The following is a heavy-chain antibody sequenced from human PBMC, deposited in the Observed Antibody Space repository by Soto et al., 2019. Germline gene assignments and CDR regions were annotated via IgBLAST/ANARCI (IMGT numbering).Heavy chain of an antibody. D-gene: IGHD2-15*01. CDR3: ARDRGYCSGGSCYIEYYFDY. CDR2: INAGNGNT. J-gene: IGHJ4*02. V-gene: IGHV1-3*01. Sequence: ASVKVSCKASGYTFTSYAMHWVRQAPGQRLEWMGWINAGNGNTKYSQKFQGRVTITRDTSASTAYMELSSLRSEDTAVYYCARDRGYCSGGSCYIEYYFDYWGQGTLVTVSS. CDR1: GYTFTSYA.